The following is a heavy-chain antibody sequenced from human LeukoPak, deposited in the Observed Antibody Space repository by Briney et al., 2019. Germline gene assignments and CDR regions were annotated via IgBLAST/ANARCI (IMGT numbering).Heavy chain of an antibody. D-gene: IGHD1-26*01. V-gene: IGHV3-7*01. CDR1: GLRSSSYW. CDR3: AIAVGWELGY. J-gene: IGHJ4*02. CDR2: IDQDESER. Sequence: PGGSLRLSCATSGLRSSSYWMSWVRQAPGKGLEWVANIDQDESERNYVDSAKGRFTISRDGAKYSVYLQMNSLKDEDTAVYYCAIAVGWELGYWGQGTLVTVSS.